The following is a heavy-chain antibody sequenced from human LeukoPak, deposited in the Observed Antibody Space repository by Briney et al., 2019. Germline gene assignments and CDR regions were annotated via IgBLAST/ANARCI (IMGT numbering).Heavy chain of an antibody. CDR1: GFTVNSNY. V-gene: IGHV3-53*01. D-gene: IGHD1-26*01. Sequence: PGGSLRLSCAASGFTVNSNYMNWVRQAPGKGLEWVSVIYSDGNTYYADSVKGRFTISRDDFKNTLYLQMNSLRAEDAAVYYCARDRGVGATVGTFDIWGQGTMVTVSS. CDR2: IYSDGNT. CDR3: ARDRGVGATVGTFDI. J-gene: IGHJ3*02.